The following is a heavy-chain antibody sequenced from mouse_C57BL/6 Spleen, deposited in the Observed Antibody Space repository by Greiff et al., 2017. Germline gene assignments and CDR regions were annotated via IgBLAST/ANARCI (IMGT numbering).Heavy chain of an antibody. J-gene: IGHJ2*01. CDR1: GYTFTSYW. D-gene: IGHD2-4*01. CDR3: TRCEALYDYDYFGY. Sequence: DVQLQESGTVLARPGASVKMSCKTSGYTFTSYWMHWVQQRPGQGLEWLGAIYPGNSDTSYNQQFKGKAKLTAVTSASTAYMELSSLTNEDSAGYSCTRCEALYDYDYFGYWGQGTTLTVSS. V-gene: IGHV1-5*01. CDR2: IYPGNSDT.